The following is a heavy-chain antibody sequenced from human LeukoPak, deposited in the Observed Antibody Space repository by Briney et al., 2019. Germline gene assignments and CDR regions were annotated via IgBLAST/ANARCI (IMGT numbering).Heavy chain of an antibody. V-gene: IGHV3-15*01. Sequence: GGSLRLSCAASGFTFSKAWMSWVRQAPGKGLEWVGRIKSKSDHETTDYAAPVKGRFTISRDDSTNTVYLQMNSLKTEDTAVCYCTTIGTVTPWYYYGMDVWGQGTTVTVSS. CDR3: TTIGTVTPWYYYGMDV. CDR2: IKSKSDHETT. CDR1: GFTFSKAW. J-gene: IGHJ6*02. D-gene: IGHD4-17*01.